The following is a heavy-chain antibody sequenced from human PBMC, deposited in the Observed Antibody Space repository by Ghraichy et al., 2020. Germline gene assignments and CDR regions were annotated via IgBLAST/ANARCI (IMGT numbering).Heavy chain of an antibody. V-gene: IGHV4-39*01. D-gene: IGHD3-3*01. CDR3: ARHAYYDFWSGYYTPWDYYDMDV. CDR1: GGSISSSSYY. J-gene: IGHJ6*03. Sequence: SETLSLTCTVSGGSISSSSYYWGWIRQPPGKGLEWIGSIYYSGSTYYNPSLKSRVTISVDTSKNQFSLKLSSVTAADTAVYYCARHAYYDFWSGYYTPWDYYDMDVWGKGTTVTVSS. CDR2: IYYSGST.